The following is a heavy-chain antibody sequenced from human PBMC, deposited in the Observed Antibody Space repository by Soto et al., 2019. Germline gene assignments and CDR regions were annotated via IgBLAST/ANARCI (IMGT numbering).Heavy chain of an antibody. V-gene: IGHV3-15*01. D-gene: IGHD6-6*01. Sequence: GGSLRLSCAASGFTFSNAWLSWVRQAPGKGREWVGRMKSKTDGGTTDYTAPVKGRFTISRDDSKNTLYLQMNSLKIEDTAVYYCTTGSTSTKNYWGQGTLVTVSS. CDR2: MKSKTDGGTT. J-gene: IGHJ4*02. CDR1: GFTFSNAW. CDR3: TTGSTSTKNY.